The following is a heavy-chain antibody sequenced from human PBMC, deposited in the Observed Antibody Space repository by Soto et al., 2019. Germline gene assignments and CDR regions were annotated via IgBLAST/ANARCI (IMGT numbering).Heavy chain of an antibody. CDR1: GFTFSSYG. D-gene: IGHD3-16*01. V-gene: IGHV3-30*18. CDR3: AKERYGQLYLEDYGMDV. Sequence: VYLVESGGGLVQPGASLRLSCAASGFTFSSYGIHWVRQAPGRGLEWVAVISYDGSNKYYADSVKGRFTISRDNFKNTLYLQMNSLRAEDTAVYYCAKERYGQLYLEDYGMDVWGQGTTVTVSS. CDR2: ISYDGSNK. J-gene: IGHJ6*02.